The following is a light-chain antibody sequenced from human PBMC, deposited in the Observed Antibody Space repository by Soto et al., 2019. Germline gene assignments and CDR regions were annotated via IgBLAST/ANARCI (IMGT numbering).Light chain of an antibody. J-gene: IGLJ1*01. CDR3: SSYTTSNTLV. CDR2: AVS. Sequence: QSALTQPASVSGSPGQSITVSCTGTSSDVGGYNHVSWYQQHPGKAPKLMIYAVSNRPSGVSNRFSASKSGNTASLTISGLQAEDEADYYCSSYTTSNTLVFGTGTQLTVL. CDR1: SSDVGGYNH. V-gene: IGLV2-14*01.